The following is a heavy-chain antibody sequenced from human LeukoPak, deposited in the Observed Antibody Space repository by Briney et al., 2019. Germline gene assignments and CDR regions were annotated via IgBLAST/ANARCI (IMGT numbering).Heavy chain of an antibody. CDR2: IRYDGSNK. CDR1: GFTSSSYG. J-gene: IGHJ4*02. Sequence: GGSLRLSCAASGFTSSSYGMHWVRQAPGKGQERVAFIRYDGSNKYYADSAKGRFTISRDNSKNTLYLQMNSLRAEDTAVYYCARGGDYYDSSGYQYYFDYWGQGTLVTVSS. D-gene: IGHD3-22*01. V-gene: IGHV3-30*02. CDR3: ARGGDYYDSSGYQYYFDY.